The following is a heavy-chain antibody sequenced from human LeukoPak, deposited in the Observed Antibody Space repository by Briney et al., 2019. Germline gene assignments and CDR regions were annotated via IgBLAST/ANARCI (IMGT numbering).Heavy chain of an antibody. Sequence: GGSLRLSCAASGFTFSDYYMSWIRQAPGKGLEWVSYISSTSSYTNYADSVKGRFTISRDNAKNSLHLQMNSLRAEDTAVYYCARSYGWLPGGMWGQGTLVTVSS. D-gene: IGHD5-12*01. V-gene: IGHV3-11*03. CDR2: ISSTSSYT. J-gene: IGHJ4*02. CDR1: GFTFSDYY. CDR3: ARSYGWLPGGM.